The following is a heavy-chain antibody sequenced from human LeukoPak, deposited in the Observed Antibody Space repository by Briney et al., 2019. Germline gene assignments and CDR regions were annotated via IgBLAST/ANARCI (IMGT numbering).Heavy chain of an antibody. CDR2: INPNSGGT. CDR3: ARDLASTYYDFWSGYYNWFDP. J-gene: IGHJ5*02. CDR1: GYTFTGYY. V-gene: IGHV1-2*02. D-gene: IGHD3-3*01. Sequence: GASVKVSCKASGYTFTGYYMHWVRQAPGQGLEWMGWINPNSGGTNYAQKFQGRVTMTRDTSISTAYMELSRLRSDDTAVYYCARDLASTYYDFWSGYYNWFDPWGQGTLVTVSS.